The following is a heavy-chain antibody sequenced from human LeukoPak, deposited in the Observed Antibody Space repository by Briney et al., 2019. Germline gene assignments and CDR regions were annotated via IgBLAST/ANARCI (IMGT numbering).Heavy chain of an antibody. Sequence: SETLSLTCAVYGGSFSGYYWSWIRQPPGKELEWIGEINHSGSTYYNPSLKSRVTISVDTSKNQFSLKLSSVTAADTAVYYCARGVQWLRYFDYWGQGTLVTVSS. J-gene: IGHJ4*02. CDR1: GGSFSGYY. V-gene: IGHV4-34*01. CDR2: INHSGST. CDR3: ARGVQWLRYFDY. D-gene: IGHD5-12*01.